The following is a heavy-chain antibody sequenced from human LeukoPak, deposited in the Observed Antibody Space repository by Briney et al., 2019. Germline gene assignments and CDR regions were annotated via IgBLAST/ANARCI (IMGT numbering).Heavy chain of an antibody. CDR2: INWNGGST. CDR3: ARYYYDSSGYLYYFDY. V-gene: IGHV3-20*04. D-gene: IGHD3-22*01. CDR1: GFTFDDYG. Sequence: GGSLRLSCAASGFTFDDYGMSWVRQAPGKGLEWVSGINWNGGSTGYADSVKGRFTISRDNAKNSLYLQMNSLRAEDTALYYCARYYYDSSGYLYYFDYWGQGTLVTASS. J-gene: IGHJ4*02.